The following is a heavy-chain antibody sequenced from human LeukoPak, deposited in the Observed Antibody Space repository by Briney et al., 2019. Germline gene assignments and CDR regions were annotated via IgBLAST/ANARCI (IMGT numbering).Heavy chain of an antibody. Sequence: PGGSLRLSCAASGFTFSSYAMHWVRQAPGKGLEWVAVISYDGSNKYYADSVKGRFTISRDNSKNTLYLQMNSLRAEDTAVYYCARDAGGWVTGYHIPGYFDYWGQGTLVTVSS. V-gene: IGHV3-30-3*01. J-gene: IGHJ4*02. CDR1: GFTFSSYA. CDR3: ARDAGGWVTGYHIPGYFDY. D-gene: IGHD3-9*01. CDR2: ISYDGSNK.